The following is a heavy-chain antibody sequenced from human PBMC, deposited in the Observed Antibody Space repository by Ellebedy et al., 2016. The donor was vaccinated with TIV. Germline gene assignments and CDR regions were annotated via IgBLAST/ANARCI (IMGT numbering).Heavy chain of an antibody. CDR1: GYTITNYY. D-gene: IGHD4-11*01. CDR3: ARGAVDYKSVYQYGLDV. V-gene: IGHV1-46*04. J-gene: IGHJ6*02. CDR2: ISPNGGSA. Sequence: ASVKVSXXASGYTITNYYMHWVRQAHGQGLEWMGIISPNGGSANYAQKLQGRVTMTRDTSTNTVYMELSSLRYEDTAEYFCARGAVDYKSVYQYGLDVWGQGTTVTVSS.